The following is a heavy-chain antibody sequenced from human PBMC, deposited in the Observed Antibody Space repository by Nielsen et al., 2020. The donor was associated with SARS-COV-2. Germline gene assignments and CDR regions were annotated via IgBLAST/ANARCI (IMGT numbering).Heavy chain of an antibody. CDR2: ISSSSSYI. CDR3: ARDRVTMVRGAYDPFDP. V-gene: IGHV3-21*01. J-gene: IGHJ5*02. D-gene: IGHD3-10*01. Sequence: WIRQPPGKGLEWVSSISSSSSYIYYADSVKGRFTISRDNAKNSLYLQMNSLRAEDTAVYYCARDRVTMVRGAYDPFDPWGQGTLVTVSS.